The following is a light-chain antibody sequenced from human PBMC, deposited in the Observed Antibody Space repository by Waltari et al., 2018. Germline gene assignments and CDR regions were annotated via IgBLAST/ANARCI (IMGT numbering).Light chain of an antibody. Sequence: QSALTQPRSVSGSPGQSVTISCTGTSSDVGGYDYVSWYQQQSAKAPKLIIFGVTERPAGVLVRFSGSNSGNTASLPISGLQSEDEADYYCCSYAGSYTEVFGTGTTVTVL. CDR2: GVT. CDR3: CSYAGSYTEV. J-gene: IGLJ1*01. V-gene: IGLV2-11*01. CDR1: SSDVGGYDY.